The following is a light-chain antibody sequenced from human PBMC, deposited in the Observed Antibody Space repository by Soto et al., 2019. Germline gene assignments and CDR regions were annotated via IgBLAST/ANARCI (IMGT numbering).Light chain of an antibody. Sequence: DIVMTQSPATLSVSPGERATLSCRASQTVYSNLAWYQQKPGQAPRLLIYVASTRAAGIPARFSASGSGTEFTLTISSLQSEDFAVYCCQQYSMWPLSFGGGTKVEIK. J-gene: IGKJ4*01. V-gene: IGKV3-15*01. CDR1: QTVYSN. CDR2: VAS. CDR3: QQYSMWPLS.